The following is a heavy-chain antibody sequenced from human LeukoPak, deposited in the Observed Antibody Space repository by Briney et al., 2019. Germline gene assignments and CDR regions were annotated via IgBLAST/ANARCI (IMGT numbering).Heavy chain of an antibody. CDR1: GDSISSYY. Sequence: SETLSLTCNVSGDSISSYYWSWIRQPPGKGLEWIAYIYYSGSTNYNPSLKSRVTISVDTSKNQFSLKLSSVTAADTAVYYCARVYYSNSYDYWYFDLWGRGTLVTVSS. D-gene: IGHD6-13*01. CDR2: IYYSGST. V-gene: IGHV4-59*01. J-gene: IGHJ2*01. CDR3: ARVYYSNSYDYWYFDL.